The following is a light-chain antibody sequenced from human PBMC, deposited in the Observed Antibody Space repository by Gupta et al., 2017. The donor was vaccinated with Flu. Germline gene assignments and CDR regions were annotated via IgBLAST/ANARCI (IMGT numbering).Light chain of an antibody. J-gene: IGLJ1*01. Sequence: QSAPTQPRSVHGSSVQSVTISCTGSSHDVGGSNRVSWYQQRPGNAPKLHLYDVTERPSGVPDRFSGSKSGNTASLTISELQADDDAEYYGSSYAGRVTWVVGTGTTVTVL. V-gene: IGLV2-11*01. CDR3: SSYAGRVTWV. CDR1: SHDVGGSNR. CDR2: DVT.